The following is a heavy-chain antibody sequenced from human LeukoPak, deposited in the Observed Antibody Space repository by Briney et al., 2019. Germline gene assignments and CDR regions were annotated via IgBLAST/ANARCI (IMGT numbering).Heavy chain of an antibody. CDR1: GFIFSGNY. J-gene: IGHJ4*02. V-gene: IGHV3-11*01. Sequence: PGGSLRLSCAASGFIFSGNYMSWIRQAPGKGLEWISYISPSGTTIYYADSVKGRFTISRDNAKNSLYLQMNSLRAEDTAVYYCSRDPRLLDYWGQGTLVTVSS. CDR2: ISPSGTTI. CDR3: SRDPRLLDY.